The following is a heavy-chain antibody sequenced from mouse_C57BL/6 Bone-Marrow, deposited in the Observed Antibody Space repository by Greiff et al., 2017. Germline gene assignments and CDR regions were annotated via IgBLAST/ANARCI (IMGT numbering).Heavy chain of an antibody. V-gene: IGHV5-12*01. D-gene: IGHD2-1*01. J-gene: IGHJ4*01. CDR1: GFTFSDYY. CDR2: ISNGGGST. Sequence: DVKLVESGGGLVQPGGSLKLSCAASGFTFSDYYMYWVRQTPEKSLDWVAYISNGGGSTYYPDSVKGRFTISRDNAKNTLYLQMSRLKSEDTAMYYCARLGVYGNYLYAMDYWGQGTSVTVSS. CDR3: ARLGVYGNYLYAMDY.